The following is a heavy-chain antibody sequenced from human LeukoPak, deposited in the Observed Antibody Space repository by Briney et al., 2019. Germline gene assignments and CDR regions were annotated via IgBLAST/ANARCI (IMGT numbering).Heavy chain of an antibody. J-gene: IGHJ5*02. V-gene: IGHV1-2*02. Sequence: SVKVSRKASGGTFTGYYMHWVRQAPAQGLEWMGWINPNSGGTNYAQKFQGRVTMTRDTSISTAYVELSRLRSDDTAVYYCARDGRLGVYNWFDPWGQGTLLTVSS. D-gene: IGHD2-8*02. CDR3: ARDGRLGVYNWFDP. CDR1: GGTFTGYY. CDR2: INPNSGGT.